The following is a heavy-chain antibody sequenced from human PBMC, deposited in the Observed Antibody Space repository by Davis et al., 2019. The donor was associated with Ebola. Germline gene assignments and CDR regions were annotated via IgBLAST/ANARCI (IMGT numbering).Heavy chain of an antibody. D-gene: IGHD4-17*01. CDR2: IYYSGST. CDR1: GGPISSYY. Sequence: MPSETLSLTCTVSGGPISSYYWSWIRQPPGKGLEWIGYIYYSGSTNYNPSLKSRVTISVDTSKNQFSLKLSSVTAADTAVYYCARGVGAATRFDPWGQGTLVTVSS. V-gene: IGHV4-59*12. CDR3: ARGVGAATRFDP. J-gene: IGHJ5*02.